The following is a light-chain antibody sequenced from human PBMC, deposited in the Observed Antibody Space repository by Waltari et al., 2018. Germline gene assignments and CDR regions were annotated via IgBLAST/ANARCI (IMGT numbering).Light chain of an antibody. CDR2: KDI. Sequence: TARITCSGDALPKQYAYWYHQKPGQAPVLVIYKDIERPSGIPERFSGSSSGTTVTLTISGVQAEDEADYYCQSADSSGTRVFGGGTKLTVL. V-gene: IGLV3-25*03. CDR3: QSADSSGTRV. J-gene: IGLJ3*02. CDR1: ALPKQY.